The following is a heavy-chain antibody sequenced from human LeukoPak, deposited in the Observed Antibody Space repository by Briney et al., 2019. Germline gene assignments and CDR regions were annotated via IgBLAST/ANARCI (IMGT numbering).Heavy chain of an antibody. J-gene: IGHJ4*02. V-gene: IGHV4-38-2*02. CDR3: ARLKRLQNHYYDSSGYPDY. Sequence: SETLSLTCTVSGYSISSGYYWGWIRQPPGKGLEWIGSIYHSGSTNYNPSLKSRVTISVDTSKNQFSLKLSSVTAADTAVYYCARLKRLQNHYYDSSGYPDYWGQGTLVTVSS. CDR2: IYHSGST. D-gene: IGHD3-22*01. CDR1: GYSISSGYY.